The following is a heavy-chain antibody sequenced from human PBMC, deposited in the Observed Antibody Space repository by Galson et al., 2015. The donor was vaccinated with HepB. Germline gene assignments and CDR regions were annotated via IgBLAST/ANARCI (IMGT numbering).Heavy chain of an antibody. CDR2: INHSGST. J-gene: IGHJ6*02. CDR3: ARGAVTQRLYYYYGMDV. Sequence: ETLSLTCAVYGGSFSGYYWSWIRQPPGKGLEWIGEINHSGSTNYNPSLKSRVTISVDTSKNQFSLKLSSVTAADTAVYYCARGAVTQRLYYYYGMDVWGQGTTVTVSS. CDR1: GGSFSGYY. D-gene: IGHD4-11*01. V-gene: IGHV4-34*01.